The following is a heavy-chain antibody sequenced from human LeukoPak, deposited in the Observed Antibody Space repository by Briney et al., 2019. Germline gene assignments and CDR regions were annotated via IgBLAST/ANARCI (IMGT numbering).Heavy chain of an antibody. D-gene: IGHD1-26*01. J-gene: IGHJ4*02. CDR3: ASGPTPGGPHPYFDY. Sequence: ASVKVSCKASGYTFTGYFLHWMRQAPGQGLEWMGWINPNTGVTNYAQKFQGRVTMTRDTSITTAYMYLSSLTSDDTAVYYCASGPTPGGPHPYFDYWGQGALVTVSS. CDR1: GYTFTGYF. V-gene: IGHV1-2*02. CDR2: INPNTGVT.